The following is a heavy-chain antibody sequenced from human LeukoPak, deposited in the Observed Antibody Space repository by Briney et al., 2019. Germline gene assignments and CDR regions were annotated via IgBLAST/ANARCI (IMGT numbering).Heavy chain of an antibody. D-gene: IGHD3-22*01. J-gene: IGHJ5*02. CDR3: ARAYDYYDSSEFDP. V-gene: IGHV4-59*11. CDR2: IYYSGST. Sequence: SETLSLTCTVSGGSISSHYWSWIRQPPGKGLEWIGYIYYSGSTNYNPSLKSRVTISVDTSKNQFSLKLSSVTAADTAVYYCARAYDYYDSSEFDPWGQGPRSPSPQ. CDR1: GGSISSHY.